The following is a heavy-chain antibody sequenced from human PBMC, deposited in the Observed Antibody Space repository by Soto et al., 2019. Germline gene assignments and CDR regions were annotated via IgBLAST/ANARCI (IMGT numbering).Heavy chain of an antibody. D-gene: IGHD3-22*01. CDR3: ARAENYDSSGYYADFDY. Sequence: QVQLVQSGAEVKKPGASVKVSCKASGYTFTGYYMHWVRQAPGQGLEWMGWINPNSGGTNYAQKFQGRVTMTRDTSSSTAYMELSRLRSDDTAVYYCARAENYDSSGYYADFDYWGQGTLVTVSS. J-gene: IGHJ4*02. CDR2: INPNSGGT. CDR1: GYTFTGYY. V-gene: IGHV1-2*02.